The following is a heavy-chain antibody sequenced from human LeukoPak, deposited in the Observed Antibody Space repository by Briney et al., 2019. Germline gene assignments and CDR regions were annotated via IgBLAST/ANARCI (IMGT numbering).Heavy chain of an antibody. CDR1: GCTFSSYC. Sequence: GESLRLSCAASGCTFSSYCMCWGRHRPARGQELVANRKLDGSEKYYADSAKSRCTTTTDNATNSLYLLMLSLMTEDTAADYFAGLGINMIGGVWGKGTTVTISS. CDR2: RKLDGSEK. D-gene: IGHD3-10*02. V-gene: IGHV3-7*01. J-gene: IGHJ6*04. CDR3: AGLGINMIGGV.